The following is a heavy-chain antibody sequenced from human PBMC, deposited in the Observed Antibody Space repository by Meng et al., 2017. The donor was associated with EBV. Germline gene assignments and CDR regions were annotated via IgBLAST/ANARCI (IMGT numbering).Heavy chain of an antibody. Sequence: QVQLQESGPGLVKPSGXXSLTCXVSGGSISSSNWWSWVRQPPGKGLEWIGEIYHSGSTNYNPSLKSRVTISVDKSKNQFSLKLSSVTAADTAVYYCARDRGGYYDSSGYYANWGQGTLVTVSS. CDR2: IYHSGST. CDR3: ARDRGGYYDSSGYYAN. V-gene: IGHV4-4*02. D-gene: IGHD3-22*01. CDR1: GGSISSSNW. J-gene: IGHJ4*02.